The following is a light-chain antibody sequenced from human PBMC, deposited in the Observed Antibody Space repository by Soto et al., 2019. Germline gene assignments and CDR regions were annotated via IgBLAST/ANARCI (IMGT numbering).Light chain of an antibody. CDR2: AES. CDR3: QETYGTTLT. J-gene: IGKJ4*01. V-gene: IGKV1-39*01. Sequence: DLQLPPYQSSLSASVGARDTITCRASQSIDNYVNWYQHKQGRAPKILIFAESSLQSGVKSRFSGRGYGTDFKLTIRSLKPEEWATDVGQETYGTTLTGGGGTKGEIK. CDR1: QSIDNY.